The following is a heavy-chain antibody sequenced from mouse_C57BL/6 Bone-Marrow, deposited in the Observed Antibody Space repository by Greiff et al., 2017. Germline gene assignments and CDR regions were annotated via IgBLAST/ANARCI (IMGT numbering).Heavy chain of an antibody. D-gene: IGHD2-1*01. CDR2: IDPSDSYT. CDR1: GYTFTSYW. CDR3: ARLVRYYFDY. V-gene: IGHV1-69*01. Sequence: QVQLQQPGAELVMPGASVKLSCKASGYTFTSYWMHWVKQRPGQGLEWIGEIDPSDSYTNYNQKFTGKSTLTVDKSSSTAYMQLSSLTSEDSAVYYCARLVRYYFDYWGQGTTLTVSS. J-gene: IGHJ2*01.